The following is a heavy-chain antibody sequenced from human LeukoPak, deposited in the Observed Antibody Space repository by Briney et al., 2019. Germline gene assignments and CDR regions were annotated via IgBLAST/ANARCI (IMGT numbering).Heavy chain of an antibody. CDR1: GGSISSGSYY. CDR2: IYTSGST. CDR3: ARSGYDFWSGYYDAFDI. Sequence: PSETLSLTCTVSGGSISSGSYYWSWIRQPAGTGLEWIGRIYTSGSTNYNPSLKSRVTISVDTSKNQFSLKLSSVTAADTAVYYCARSGYDFWSGYYDAFDIWGQGTMVTVSS. D-gene: IGHD3-3*01. J-gene: IGHJ3*02. V-gene: IGHV4-61*02.